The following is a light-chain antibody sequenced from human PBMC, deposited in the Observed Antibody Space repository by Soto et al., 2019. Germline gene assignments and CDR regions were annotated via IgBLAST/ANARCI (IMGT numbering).Light chain of an antibody. CDR1: QGISSY. J-gene: IGKJ1*01. Sequence: DIQLTQSPSFLSASVGDRVTITCRASQGISSYLAWYQQKPWKAPKLLIYAASTLQSGVPSRFSVSGSGTEFTLTISSLQPADFATYYCQQLNSYPRTFGQGTKVEIK. CDR2: AAS. CDR3: QQLNSYPRT. V-gene: IGKV1-9*01.